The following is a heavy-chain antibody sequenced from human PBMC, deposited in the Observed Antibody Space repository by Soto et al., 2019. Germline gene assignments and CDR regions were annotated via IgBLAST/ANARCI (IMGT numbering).Heavy chain of an antibody. J-gene: IGHJ4*02. CDR1: GGSISSGGYY. Sequence: PSESLSLTCTVSGGSISSGGYYWSWIRQHPGKGLEWIGYIYYSGSTYYNPSLKSRVTISVDTSKNQFSLKLSSVTAADTAVYYWARDRGYSYGCFDYWGQGTLVTVSS. D-gene: IGHD5-18*01. V-gene: IGHV4-31*03. CDR3: ARDRGYSYGCFDY. CDR2: IYYSGST.